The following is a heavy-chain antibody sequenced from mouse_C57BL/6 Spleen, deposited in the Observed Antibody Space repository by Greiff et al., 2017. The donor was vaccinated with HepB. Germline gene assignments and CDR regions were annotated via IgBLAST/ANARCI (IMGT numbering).Heavy chain of an antibody. CDR1: GFNIKDYY. V-gene: IGHV14-1*01. CDR3: TFYGSSYGFAY. Sequence: VQLKQSGAELVRPGASVKLSCTASGFNIKDYYMHWVKQRPEQGLEWIGRIDPEDGDTEYAPKFQGKATMTADTSSNTAYLQLSSLTSEDTAVYYCTFYGSSYGFAYWGQGTLVTVSA. CDR2: IDPEDGDT. D-gene: IGHD1-1*01. J-gene: IGHJ3*01.